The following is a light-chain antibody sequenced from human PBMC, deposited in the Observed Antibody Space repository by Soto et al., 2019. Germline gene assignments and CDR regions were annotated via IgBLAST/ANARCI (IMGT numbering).Light chain of an antibody. Sequence: DIQMTQSPSSLSASVGDRVTITCRSCQGIANYLAWYQQKPGKVPKLLIYAASTLEPGVTSRFSGSGFGTDFTLSISSLQPEDFATYYCQKYNGAPFTFGHGTKVDIK. CDR2: AAS. CDR3: QKYNGAPFT. V-gene: IGKV1-27*01. J-gene: IGKJ3*01. CDR1: QGIANY.